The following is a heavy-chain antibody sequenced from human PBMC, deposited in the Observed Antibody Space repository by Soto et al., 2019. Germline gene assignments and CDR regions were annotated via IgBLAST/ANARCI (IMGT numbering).Heavy chain of an antibody. CDR1: GFTFGDYA. CDR3: TSNQQWLVRWWFDP. CDR2: IRSKAYGGTT. J-gene: IGHJ5*02. V-gene: IGHV3-49*03. Sequence: GGSLRLSCTASGFTFGDYAMSWFRQAPGKGLEWVGFIRSKAYGGTTEYAASVKGRFTISRDDSKSIAYLQMNSLKTEDTAVYYCTSNQQWLVRWWFDPWGQGTLVTVSS. D-gene: IGHD6-19*01.